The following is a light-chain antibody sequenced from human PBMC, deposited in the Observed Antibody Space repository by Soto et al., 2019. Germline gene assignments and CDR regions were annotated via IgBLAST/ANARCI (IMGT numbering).Light chain of an antibody. J-gene: IGKJ4*01. CDR1: QSVLYSSNNRNY. CDR2: WAS. CDR3: QHYYSTHFA. Sequence: DIVMTESPDSLAVSLGERATISCNSSQSVLYSSNNRNYLAWYQQKPRQPPNLLIYWASTRESGVPDRFSGSGSGTGFSLPISTLQAEDGEFYYCQHYYSTHFAFGGGTRVEIK. V-gene: IGKV4-1*01.